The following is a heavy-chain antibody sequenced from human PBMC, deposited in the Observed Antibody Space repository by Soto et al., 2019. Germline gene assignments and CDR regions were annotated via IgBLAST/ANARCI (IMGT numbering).Heavy chain of an antibody. CDR3: ARDCGRLGYCTNGVWNWFDP. V-gene: IGHV3-48*02. Sequence: GGSLRFSCAASGFTFSSYSMNWVRQAPGKGLEWVSYISSSSSTIYYADSVKGRFTISRDNAKNSLYLQMNSLRDEDTAVYYCARDCGRLGYCTNGVWNWFDPWGQGTLVTVSS. D-gene: IGHD2-8*01. CDR2: ISSSSSTI. J-gene: IGHJ5*02. CDR1: GFTFSSYS.